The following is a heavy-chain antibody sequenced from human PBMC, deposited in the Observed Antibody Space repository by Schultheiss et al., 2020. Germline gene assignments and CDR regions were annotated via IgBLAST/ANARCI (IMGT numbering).Heavy chain of an antibody. Sequence: GGSLRLSCVASGFTVSSNYMSWVRQAPGKGLAWVSSISSSSSYIYYADSVKGRFTISRDNAKNSLYLQMNSLRAEDTAVYYCARGRGPTYFDYWGQGTLVTVSS. CDR1: GFTVSSNY. CDR3: ARGRGPTYFDY. D-gene: IGHD3-16*01. V-gene: IGHV3-21*01. J-gene: IGHJ4*02. CDR2: ISSSSSYI.